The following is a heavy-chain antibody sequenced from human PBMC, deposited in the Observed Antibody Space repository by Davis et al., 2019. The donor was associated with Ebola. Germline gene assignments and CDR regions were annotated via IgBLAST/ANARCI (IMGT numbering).Heavy chain of an antibody. CDR1: GYTFTGYY. D-gene: IGHD1-26*01. CDR3: ARDRELLPTGGMDV. V-gene: IGHV1-2*06. CDR2: INPNSGGT. J-gene: IGHJ6*04. Sequence: ASVKVSCKASGYTFTGYYMHWVRQAPGQGLEWMGRINPNSGGTNYAQKFQGRVTMTRDTSISTAYMELSRLRSDDTAVYYCARDRELLPTGGMDVWGKGTTVTVSS.